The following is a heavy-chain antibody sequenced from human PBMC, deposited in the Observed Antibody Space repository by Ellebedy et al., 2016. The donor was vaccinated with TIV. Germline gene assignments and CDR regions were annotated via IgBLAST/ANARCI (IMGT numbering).Heavy chain of an antibody. CDR1: GFAVSSNY. D-gene: IGHD1-26*01. Sequence: PGGSLRLSCAASGFAVSSNYMTRVRQAPGRGLEWLAVISYDGSDKSYGDSVKGRFTISRDNSKNTLYLQMNSLRVEDTAVYYCAKYSGSYYKFDHWGQGTLVTVSS. CDR2: ISYDGSDK. CDR3: AKYSGSYYKFDH. J-gene: IGHJ4*02. V-gene: IGHV3-30*18.